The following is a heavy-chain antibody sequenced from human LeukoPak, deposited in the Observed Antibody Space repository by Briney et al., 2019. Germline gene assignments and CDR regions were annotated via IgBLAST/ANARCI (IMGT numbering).Heavy chain of an antibody. Sequence: PGGSLRLSCAASGFIFSSYAMNWVRQAPGKGLEWVSAVTGPGDTTYYADSVKGRFFMSREDSKTTVYLQMNSLRAEDTAIYYCAKGAEIDLWGQGTLVTVSS. CDR3: AKGAEIDL. J-gene: IGHJ5*02. V-gene: IGHV3-23*01. D-gene: IGHD3-16*01. CDR1: GFIFSSYA. CDR2: VTGPGDTT.